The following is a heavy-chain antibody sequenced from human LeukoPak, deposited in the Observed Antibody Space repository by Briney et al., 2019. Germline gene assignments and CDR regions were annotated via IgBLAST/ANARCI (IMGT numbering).Heavy chain of an antibody. CDR2: IYYSGST. Sequence: PSETLSLTCTVSGGSISSYYWSWIRQPPGKGLEWIGYIYYSGSTNYNPSLKSRVTISVDTSKNQFSLKLSSVTAADTAVYYCARDRGPYNWNPFESYFDYWGQGTLVTVSS. CDR1: GGSISSYY. CDR3: ARDRGPYNWNPFESYFDY. D-gene: IGHD1-1*01. V-gene: IGHV4-59*01. J-gene: IGHJ4*02.